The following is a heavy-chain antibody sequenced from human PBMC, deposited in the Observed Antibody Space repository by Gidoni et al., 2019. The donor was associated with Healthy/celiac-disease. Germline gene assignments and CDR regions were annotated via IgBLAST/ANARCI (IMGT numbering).Heavy chain of an antibody. D-gene: IGHD3-22*01. J-gene: IGHJ3*02. CDR1: GFSPRTSGAG. CDR3: AHRPNYDDSSGYPDDAFDI. V-gene: IGHV2-5*05. CDR2: IYWVDDK. Sequence: QITLKESGPTLVNPTQTLTLTCTFPGFSPRTSGAGVGWLRQPPGKALEWLALIYWVDDKRYGPSLKSRLTITKDTSKNQVVLTMTNMDPVDTATHYCAHRPNYDDSSGYPDDAFDIWGQGTMVTVSS.